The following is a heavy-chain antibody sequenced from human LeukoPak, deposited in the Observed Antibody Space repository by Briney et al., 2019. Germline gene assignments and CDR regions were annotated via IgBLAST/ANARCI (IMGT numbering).Heavy chain of an antibody. J-gene: IGHJ4*02. Sequence: GGSLRLSCAASGFTVSSNYMSWVRQAPGKGLEWVSVIYSGGSTYYADSVKGRFTISRDNSKNTLYLRVNSLRAEDTAVYYCARGLERAFDYWGQGTLVTVSS. D-gene: IGHD1-1*01. CDR1: GFTVSSNY. CDR2: IYSGGST. CDR3: ARGLERAFDY. V-gene: IGHV3-53*01.